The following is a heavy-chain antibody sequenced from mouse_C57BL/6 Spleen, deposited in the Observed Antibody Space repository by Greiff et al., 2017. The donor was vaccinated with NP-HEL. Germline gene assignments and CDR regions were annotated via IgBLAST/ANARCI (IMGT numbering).Heavy chain of an antibody. CDR3: ASPLYGSSYEGLAY. V-gene: IGHV3-6*01. CDR1: GYSITSGYY. Sequence: EVQLQESGPGLVKPSQSLSLTCSVTGYSITSGYYWNWIRQFPGNKLEWMGYISYDGSNNYNPSLKNRISITRDTSKNQFFLKLNSVTTEDTATYYCASPLYGSSYEGLAYWGQGTLVTVSA. D-gene: IGHD1-1*01. J-gene: IGHJ3*01. CDR2: ISYDGSN.